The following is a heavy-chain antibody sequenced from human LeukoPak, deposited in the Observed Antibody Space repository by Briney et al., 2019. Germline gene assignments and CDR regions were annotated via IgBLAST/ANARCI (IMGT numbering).Heavy chain of an antibody. CDR2: VRYGGNIK. CDR3: TRDLGTEYNIFDY. D-gene: IGHD3-9*01. CDR1: GFTFSSYG. J-gene: IGHJ4*02. Sequence: PGGSLRLSCAASGFTFSSYGMHWVRLAPGRGLEWVAFVRYGGNIKYYADSVKGRFTISRDNSKNTPYLEMNSLRPEDTAVYYCTRDLGTEYNIFDYWGQGTLVTVSS. V-gene: IGHV3-30*02.